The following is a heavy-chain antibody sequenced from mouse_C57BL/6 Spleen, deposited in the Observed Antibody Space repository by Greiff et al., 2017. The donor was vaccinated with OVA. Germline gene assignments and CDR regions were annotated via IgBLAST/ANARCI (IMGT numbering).Heavy chain of an antibody. CDR1: GYSITSGYY. Sequence: EVQLQESGPGLVKPSQSLSLTCSVTGYSITSGYYWNWIRQFPGNKLEWMGYISYDGSNNYNPSLKNRISITRDTSKNQCFLKLNSVTTEDTATYYGARDRGGLWGQGTTLTVSS. D-gene: IGHD3-1*01. CDR3: ARDRGGL. V-gene: IGHV3-6*01. J-gene: IGHJ2*01. CDR2: ISYDGSN.